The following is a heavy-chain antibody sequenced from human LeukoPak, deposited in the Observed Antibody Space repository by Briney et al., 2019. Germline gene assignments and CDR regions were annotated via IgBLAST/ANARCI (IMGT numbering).Heavy chain of an antibody. CDR2: ISGSGGSI. J-gene: IGHJ4*02. Sequence: GGSLRLSCAASGFTFSSYAMSWVRQAPGKALEWVSAISGSGGSIYYADSVKGRFTISRDNSKNTVYLQMNSLRAEDTAVYYCAKIDAFNYSGKIDYWGQGTLVTVSS. CDR1: GFTFSSYA. V-gene: IGHV3-23*01. D-gene: IGHD3-3*02. CDR3: AKIDAFNYSGKIDY.